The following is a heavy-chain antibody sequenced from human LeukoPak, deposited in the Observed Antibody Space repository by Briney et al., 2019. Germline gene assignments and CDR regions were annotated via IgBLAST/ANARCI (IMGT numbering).Heavy chain of an antibody. J-gene: IGHJ4*02. Sequence: PGGSLRLSCAASGFTFSSYSMNWVRQAPGKGLEWVSYIRSSSRSIYYADSVKGRFTISRDNAKNSLFLQMNSLRAGDTAIYYCAKDLDGAFDYWGQGTLVTVSS. V-gene: IGHV3-48*01. CDR2: IRSSSRSI. CDR3: AKDLDGAFDY. CDR1: GFTFSSYS. D-gene: IGHD3-10*01.